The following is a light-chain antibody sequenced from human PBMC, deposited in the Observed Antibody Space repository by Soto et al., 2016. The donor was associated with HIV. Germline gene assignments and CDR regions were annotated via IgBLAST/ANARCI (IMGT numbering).Light chain of an antibody. CDR3: QQYNTVPWT. J-gene: IGKJ1*01. V-gene: IGKV1-5*03. CDR1: QSISGW. Sequence: DIQMTQSPSTLSASVGDRVTIACRASQSISGWLAWYQQKPGKAPRLLIYKASTLQSGVPSRFSGRGSGTDFTLTLSSVQPDDVGTYYCQQYNTVPWTFGQGTKLEMK. CDR2: KAS.